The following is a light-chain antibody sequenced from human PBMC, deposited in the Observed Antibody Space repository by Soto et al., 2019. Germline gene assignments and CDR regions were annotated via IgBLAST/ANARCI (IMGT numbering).Light chain of an antibody. V-gene: IGKV3-20*01. CDR1: QSVPSTY. CDR2: NAS. J-gene: IGKJ1*01. CDR3: QQYGTSPRT. Sequence: VLSQSPGRLSLSPGERATLSCRASQSVPSTYFAWYQQKSGQAPRLLIYNASSRATGIPDRFSGSGSGTDFTLTISRLEPEDFAVYYCQQYGTSPRTFGQGTKVDIK.